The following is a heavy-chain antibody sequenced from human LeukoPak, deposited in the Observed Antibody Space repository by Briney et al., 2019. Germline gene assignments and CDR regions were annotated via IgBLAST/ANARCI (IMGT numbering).Heavy chain of an antibody. CDR3: ARSGYSYGRIYFDY. CDR2: INPNSDGT. V-gene: IGHV1-2*06. Sequence: ASVKVSCKASGYTFTGYYMHWVRQAPGQGLEWMGRINPNSDGTNYAQKFQGRVTMTRDTSISTAYMELSRLRSDDTAVYYCARSGYSYGRIYFDYWGQGILVTVSS. J-gene: IGHJ4*02. D-gene: IGHD5-18*01. CDR1: GYTFTGYY.